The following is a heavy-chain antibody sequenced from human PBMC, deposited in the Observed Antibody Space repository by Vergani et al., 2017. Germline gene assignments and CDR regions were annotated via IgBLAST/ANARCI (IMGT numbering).Heavy chain of an antibody. J-gene: IGHJ6*02. D-gene: IGHD2-2*01. Sequence: QVQLVQSGAEVKKPGSSVKVSCKASGGTFSSYTISWVRQAPGQGLEWMGRIIPILGIANYAQKFQGRVTITADKSTSTAYMELSSLRSEDTAVYYCARDRGTDIVVVPAASGMDVWGQGTTVAVS. V-gene: IGHV1-69*08. CDR3: ARDRGTDIVVVPAASGMDV. CDR2: IIPILGIA. CDR1: GGTFSSYT.